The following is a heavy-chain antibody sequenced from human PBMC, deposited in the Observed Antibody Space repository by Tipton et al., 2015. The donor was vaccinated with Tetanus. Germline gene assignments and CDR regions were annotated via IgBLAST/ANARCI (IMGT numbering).Heavy chain of an antibody. CDR3: ARHPPPYYYGSGSYLDY. V-gene: IGHV4-39*01. CDR2: IYYSGST. J-gene: IGHJ4*02. Sequence: LVKPTETLSLTCSVSGGSISGSSYYWSWIRQPPGKALEWIGSIYYSGSTFYHPSLQSRVTISVDTSKNQFSLRLSSVTAADTAVYFCARHPPPYYYGSGSYLDYWGQGTPVTVSS. CDR1: GGSISGSSYY. D-gene: IGHD3-10*01.